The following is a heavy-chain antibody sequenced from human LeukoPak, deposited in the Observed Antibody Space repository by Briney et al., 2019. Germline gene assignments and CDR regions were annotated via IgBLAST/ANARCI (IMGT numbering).Heavy chain of an antibody. CDR1: GGSISSYY. V-gene: IGHV4-59*01. J-gene: IGHJ5*02. CDR2: IYYSGST. CDR3: ARAHHYYDSSGYYPNWFDP. Sequence: SETLSLTCTVSGGSISSYYWSWIRQPPGKGLEWIRYIYYSGSTNYNPSLKSRVTISVDTSKNQFSLKLSSVTAADTAVYYCARAHHYYDSSGYYPNWFDPWGQGTLVTVSS. D-gene: IGHD3-22*01.